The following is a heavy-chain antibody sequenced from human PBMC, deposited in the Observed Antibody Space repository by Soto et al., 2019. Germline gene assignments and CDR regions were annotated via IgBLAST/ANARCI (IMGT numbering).Heavy chain of an antibody. CDR1: GGSFSSYY. Sequence: PSETLSLTCAVYGGSFSSYYWSWIRQPPGKGLEWIGEINHSGSTNYNPSLKSRVTISVDASKSQFSLKLSSVTAADTAVYYCARGPAMANFDYWGQGTLVTVPS. CDR2: INHSGST. V-gene: IGHV4-34*01. J-gene: IGHJ4*02. CDR3: ARGPAMANFDY. D-gene: IGHD5-18*01.